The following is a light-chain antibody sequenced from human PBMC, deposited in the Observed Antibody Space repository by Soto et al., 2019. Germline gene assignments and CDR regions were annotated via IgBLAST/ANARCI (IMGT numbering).Light chain of an antibody. V-gene: IGKV1-39*01. Sequence: DIQMTQSPSSLSASVGDRVTITCRASQSISSNLNWYQQKPGNAPKLLIYAASRLQSGVPSRFSGSGSGTDFTLTISSLQPEDFATYYCQQSYSTPITFGQGTRQEIK. CDR2: AAS. CDR3: QQSYSTPIT. J-gene: IGKJ5*01. CDR1: QSISSN.